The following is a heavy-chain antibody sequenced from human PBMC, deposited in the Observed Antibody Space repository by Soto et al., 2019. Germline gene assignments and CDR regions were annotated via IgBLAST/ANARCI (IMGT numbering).Heavy chain of an antibody. CDR3: ARAVSIVVVPAAMTFFDY. CDR1: GGSISSGGYY. D-gene: IGHD2-2*01. V-gene: IGHV4-31*03. J-gene: IGHJ4*02. Sequence: SETLSLTCTVSGGSISSGGYYWSWIRQHPGKGLEWIGYIYYSGSTYYNPSLKSRVTISVDTSKNQFSLKLSSVTAADTAVYYCARAVSIVVVPAAMTFFDYWGQGTLVTVSS. CDR2: IYYSGST.